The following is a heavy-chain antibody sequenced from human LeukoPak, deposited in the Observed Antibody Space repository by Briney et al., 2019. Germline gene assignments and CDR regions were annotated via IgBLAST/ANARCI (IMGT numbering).Heavy chain of an antibody. CDR1: GYTFTSYD. J-gene: IGHJ6*03. CDR2: MNPNSGNT. V-gene: IGHV1-8*01. CDR3: ARVARLLWFGELPYYYYYMDV. Sequence: ASVKVSCKASGYTFTSYDINWVRQATGQGLEWMGWMNPNSGNTGYAQKFQGRVTMTRNTSISTAYMELSSLRSEDTAVYYCARVARLLWFGELPYYYYYMDVWGKGTTVTISS. D-gene: IGHD3-10*01.